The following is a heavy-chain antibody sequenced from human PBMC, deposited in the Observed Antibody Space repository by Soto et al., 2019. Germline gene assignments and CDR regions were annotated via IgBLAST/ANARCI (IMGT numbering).Heavy chain of an antibody. V-gene: IGHV3-48*02. D-gene: IGHD4-17*01. CDR1: GFTFSSYS. CDR2: ISSSSSTI. J-gene: IGHJ6*02. CDR3: ARVPTVTYYYYGMDV. Sequence: GGSLRLSCAASGFTFSSYSMNWVRQAPGKGLEWVSYISSSSSTIYYADSVKGRFTISRDNAKNSLYLQMNSLRDEDTAVYYCARVPTVTYYYYGMDVWGQGTTVTVSS.